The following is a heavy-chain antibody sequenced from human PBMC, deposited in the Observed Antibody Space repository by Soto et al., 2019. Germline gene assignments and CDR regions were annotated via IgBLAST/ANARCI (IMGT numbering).Heavy chain of an antibody. V-gene: IGHV1-46*01. D-gene: IGHD4-17*01. CDR3: ATESGTVNRLYSYYYGIDV. CDR2: INPSGGST. Sequence: ASVKVSCKASGYTFTSYYMHWVRQAPGQGLEWMGIINPSGGSTSYAQKFQGRVTMTRDTSTSTVYMELSSLRSEDTAVYYCATESGTVNRLYSYYYGIDVWGQGNTVTVS. CDR1: GYTFTSYY. J-gene: IGHJ6*02.